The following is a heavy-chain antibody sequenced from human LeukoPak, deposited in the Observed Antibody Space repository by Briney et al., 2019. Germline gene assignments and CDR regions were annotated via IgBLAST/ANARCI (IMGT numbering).Heavy chain of an antibody. CDR1: GGSISTSYY. J-gene: IGHJ4*02. CDR2: IYYSGST. Sequence: PSETLPLTCTVSGGSISTSYYWGWIRQPPGKGLEWIGTIYYSGSTYYNSSLKSRVTMSVDTSKNEFSLKLSSVTAADTAVYYCASVDYYTSGSYDFDYWGQGTLVTVSS. D-gene: IGHD3-10*01. CDR3: ASVDYYTSGSYDFDY. V-gene: IGHV4-39*07.